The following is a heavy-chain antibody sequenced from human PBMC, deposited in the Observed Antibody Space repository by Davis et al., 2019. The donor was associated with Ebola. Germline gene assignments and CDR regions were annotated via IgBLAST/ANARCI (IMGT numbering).Heavy chain of an antibody. J-gene: IGHJ4*02. D-gene: IGHD2-2*01. CDR2: IWYDGSNK. CDR1: GFTFSSYG. V-gene: IGHV3-33*06. Sequence: GGSLRLSCAASGFTFSSYGMHWVRQAPGKGLEWVAVIWYDGSNKYYADSVKGRFTISRDNSKNTLYLQMNSLRAEDTAVYYCAKEIVVVPAAMDYFDYWGQGTLVTVSS. CDR3: AKEIVVVPAAMDYFDY.